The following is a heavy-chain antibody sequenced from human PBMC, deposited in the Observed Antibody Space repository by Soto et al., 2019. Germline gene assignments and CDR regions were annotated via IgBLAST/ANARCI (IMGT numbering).Heavy chain of an antibody. D-gene: IGHD3-9*01. Sequence: SETLSLTCAVYGGSFSGYYWSWIRQPPGKGLEWIGEINHSGSTNYNPSLKSRVTISVDTSKNQFSLKLSSVTAADTAVYYCARRSFYDILTGSHDAFDIWGQGTMVTVSS. J-gene: IGHJ3*02. CDR2: INHSGST. CDR1: GGSFSGYY. V-gene: IGHV4-34*01. CDR3: ARRSFYDILTGSHDAFDI.